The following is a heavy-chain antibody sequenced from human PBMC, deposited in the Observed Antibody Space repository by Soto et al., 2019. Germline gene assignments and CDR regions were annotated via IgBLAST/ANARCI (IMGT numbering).Heavy chain of an antibody. CDR1: GFTFSSYG. CDR2: ISYDGSNK. V-gene: IGHV3-30*03. Sequence: PGGSLRLSCAASGFTFSSYGMHWVRQAPGKGLERVAVISYDGSNKYYADSVKGRFTISRDNSKNTLYLQMNSLRDEDTAVYYCARDSLYYDFWSGYSDAFDIWGQGTMVTVSS. J-gene: IGHJ3*02. D-gene: IGHD3-3*01. CDR3: ARDSLYYDFWSGYSDAFDI.